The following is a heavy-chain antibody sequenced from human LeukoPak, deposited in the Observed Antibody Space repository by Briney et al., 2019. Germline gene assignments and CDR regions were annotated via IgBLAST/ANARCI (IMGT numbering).Heavy chain of an antibody. J-gene: IGHJ4*02. CDR3: ASDQGRGGFDY. CDR1: GFTFNTYE. D-gene: IGHD3-10*01. Sequence: PGGSLRLSCAASGFTFNTYEMNWVRQAPGKGLEWVSYISSGGSSIYYADSVKGRFTISRDNAKNSLYLQMNSLRAVDTAVYYCASDQGRGGFDYWGQGTPVTVSS. V-gene: IGHV3-48*03. CDR2: ISSGGSSI.